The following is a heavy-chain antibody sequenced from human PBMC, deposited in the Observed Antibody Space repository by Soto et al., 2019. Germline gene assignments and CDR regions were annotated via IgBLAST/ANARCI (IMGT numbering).Heavy chain of an antibody. Sequence: ASVKLSFKASGYNFTSYFVRWLRQAPGQGLEWMGIINPSGGSPAYAQKFQGAVTMTSDTSTSTVYMELSSLRSEDTAVYYCARGPAALDYWGQGTLVTVSS. CDR2: INPSGGSP. D-gene: IGHD6-13*01. CDR1: GYNFTSYF. J-gene: IGHJ4*02. CDR3: ARGPAALDY. V-gene: IGHV1-46*01.